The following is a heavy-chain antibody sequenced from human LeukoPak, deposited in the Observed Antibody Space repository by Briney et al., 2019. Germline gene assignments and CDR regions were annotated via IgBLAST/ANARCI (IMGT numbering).Heavy chain of an antibody. CDR3: AREPTMVRGPDY. D-gene: IGHD3-10*01. J-gene: IGHJ4*02. CDR2: IGTAGDI. CDR1: GFTFSNYD. Sequence: GGSLRLSCAASGFTFSNYDMHWVRQATGKGLEWVSGIGTAGDIYYPGSVKGRFTISRDNAKNSLYLQMNSLRAEDTAVYYCAREPTMVRGPDYWGQGTLVTVSS. V-gene: IGHV3-13*01.